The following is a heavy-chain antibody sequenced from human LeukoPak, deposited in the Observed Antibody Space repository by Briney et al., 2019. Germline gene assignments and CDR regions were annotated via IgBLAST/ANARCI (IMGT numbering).Heavy chain of an antibody. Sequence: GESLKISCKGSGYSFTSYWIGWVRQMPGKGLEWMGIIYPGDSDTRYSPSFQGQVTISADKSISTAYPQWSSLKASDTAMYYCARHGYGSGSYYGPVGYWGQGTLVTVSS. J-gene: IGHJ4*02. D-gene: IGHD3-10*01. CDR3: ARHGYGSGSYYGPVGY. CDR1: GYSFTSYW. CDR2: IYPGDSDT. V-gene: IGHV5-51*01.